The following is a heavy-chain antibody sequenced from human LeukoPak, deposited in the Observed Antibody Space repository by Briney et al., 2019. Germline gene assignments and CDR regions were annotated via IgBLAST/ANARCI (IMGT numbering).Heavy chain of an antibody. D-gene: IGHD3-10*01. CDR2: ISSSSSYI. J-gene: IGHJ4*02. Sequence: GGSLRLSCAASGFTFSSYSMNWVRQAPGKGLEWVSSISSSSSYIYYADSVKGRFTISRDNAKNSLYLQMNSLRADDTAVYYCVKESPYDGPRKYYFDYWGQGALVTVSS. CDR1: GFTFSSYS. V-gene: IGHV3-21*04. CDR3: VKESPYDGPRKYYFDY.